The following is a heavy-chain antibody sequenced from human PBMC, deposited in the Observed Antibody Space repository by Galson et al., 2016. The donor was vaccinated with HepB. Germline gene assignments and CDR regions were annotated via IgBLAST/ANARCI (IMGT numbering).Heavy chain of an antibody. D-gene: IGHD5-12*01. CDR3: ARSQIVATFTGFAY. J-gene: IGHJ4*02. CDR1: GGIFSSDA. CDR2: IIRMFGTV. V-gene: IGHV1-69*13. Sequence: SVKVSCKASGGIFSSDAMSWVRQAPGHGLEWMGVIIRMFGTVHYARKFQGRVTISADDSASTVYMALSGLRSDDTAVYYCARSQIVATFTGFAYWGQGTRVTVSP.